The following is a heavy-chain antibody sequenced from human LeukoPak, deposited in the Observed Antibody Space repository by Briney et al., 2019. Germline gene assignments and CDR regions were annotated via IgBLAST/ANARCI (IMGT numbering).Heavy chain of an antibody. J-gene: IGHJ5*01. CDR2: MSYDGHNK. V-gene: IGHV3-30*03. Sequence: GGSLRLSCAGSGFTLRHYAMPWLRQAPGKGLEWLAVMSYDGHNKSYSDSVEGRFTISRDDSKNTLYLHLNSLRSEDTGIYYCARTISVFGILPDNWLDSWGQGIPVTVSS. D-gene: IGHD3-3*01. CDR1: GFTLRHYA. CDR3: ARTISVFGILPDNWLDS.